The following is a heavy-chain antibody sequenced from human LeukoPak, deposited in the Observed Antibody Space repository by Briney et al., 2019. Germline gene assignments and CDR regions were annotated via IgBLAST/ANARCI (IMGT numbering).Heavy chain of an antibody. CDR2: ISYDGSNK. CDR3: AKAGAAAGRMGCPDY. J-gene: IGHJ4*02. CDR1: GFTFSSYG. V-gene: IGHV3-30*18. D-gene: IGHD6-13*01. Sequence: GGSLRLSCAASGFTFSSYGMHWVRQAPGKGLEWVAVISYDGSNKYYADSVKGRFTISRDNSKNTLYLQMNSLRAEDTAVYYCAKAGAAAGRMGCPDYWSQGTLVTVSS.